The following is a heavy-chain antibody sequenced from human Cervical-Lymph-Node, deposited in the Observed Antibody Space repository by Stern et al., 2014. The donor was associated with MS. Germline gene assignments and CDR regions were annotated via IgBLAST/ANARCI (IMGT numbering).Heavy chain of an antibody. CDR2: IWYDRSNK. J-gene: IGHJ4*02. V-gene: IGHV3-33*01. D-gene: IGHD2-2*01. CDR3: ARDSSKGGSNY. CDR1: GFTFSSYG. Sequence: VQLVQSGGGVVQPGRSLRLACAASGFTFSSYGMHWVRQAPDKGLEWMAVIWYDRSNKYYADSVKGRFTISRDNSKNTLYLQMNSLRAEDTAVYYCARDSSKGGSNYWGQGTLVTVSS.